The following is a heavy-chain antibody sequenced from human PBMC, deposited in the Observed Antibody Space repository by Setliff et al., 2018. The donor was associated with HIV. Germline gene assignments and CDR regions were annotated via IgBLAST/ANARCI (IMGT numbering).Heavy chain of an antibody. CDR2: IYYSGST. Sequence: SETLSLTCTVSGGSISSYYWGWIRQPPGKRVEWIGYIYYSGSTNCNPSLKSRVTISVDTSKNQFSLKLSSVTTADTAVYYCARDHNSGTLHAFDLWGQGTKVTVSS. V-gene: IGHV4-59*01. CDR1: GGSISSYY. D-gene: IGHD1-26*01. J-gene: IGHJ3*01. CDR3: ARDHNSGTLHAFDL.